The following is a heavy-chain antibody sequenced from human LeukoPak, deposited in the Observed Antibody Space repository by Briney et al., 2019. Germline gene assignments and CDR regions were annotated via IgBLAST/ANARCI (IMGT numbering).Heavy chain of an antibody. J-gene: IGHJ4*02. D-gene: IGHD3-22*01. CDR2: INLDGSVR. V-gene: IGHV3-7*01. CDR3: ATSDDSSGSD. Sequence: GGSLRLSCAASGFTFSGYWMSWVRQAPGKGLEWVANINLDGSVRHYVDSARGRFTISRDNAKNLLYLQMNSLRAEDTALYYCATSDDSSGSDWGQGTLVTVSS. CDR1: GFTFSGYW.